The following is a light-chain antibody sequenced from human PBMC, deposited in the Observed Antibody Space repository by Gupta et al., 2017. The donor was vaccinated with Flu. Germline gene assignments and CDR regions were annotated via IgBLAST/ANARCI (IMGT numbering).Light chain of an antibody. CDR2: WAS. CDR1: KSLLNTSKNKSY. CDR3: QQDDSLPPLT. Sequence: DIVLTQSPASLAVSLGASSTVNCLSSKSLLNTSKNKSYLAWYPQKPGQPPKLLMIWASTRQAGVPNRFSGSGSGTDFTLTISSRQAEDVAGYYCQQDDSLPPLTFGQGTRLDI. V-gene: IGKV4-1*01. J-gene: IGKJ5*01.